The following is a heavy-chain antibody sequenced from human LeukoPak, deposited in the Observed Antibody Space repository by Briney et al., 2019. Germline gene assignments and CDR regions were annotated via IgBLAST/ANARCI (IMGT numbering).Heavy chain of an antibody. Sequence: SETLSLTCTVSGGSISSSSYYWRWIRQPPGKGLEWIGYIYYSGSTNYNPSLKSRVTISVDTSKNQFSLKLSSVTAADTAVYYCASVTYYYDSSGYFRWFDPWGQGTLVTVSS. CDR2: IYYSGST. CDR3: ASVTYYYDSSGYFRWFDP. V-gene: IGHV4-61*01. J-gene: IGHJ5*02. D-gene: IGHD3-22*01. CDR1: GGSISSSSYY.